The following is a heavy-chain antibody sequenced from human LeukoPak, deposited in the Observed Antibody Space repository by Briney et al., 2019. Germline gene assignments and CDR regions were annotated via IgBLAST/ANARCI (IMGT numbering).Heavy chain of an antibody. D-gene: IGHD2-2*01. CDR1: GGTFSSYA. J-gene: IGHJ5*01. Sequence: XSVKVSCKASGGTFSSYAISWVRQAPGQGLEWMGGIIPIFGTANYAQKFQGRVTITTDESTSNAYMELSSLRSEDTAVYYCAXXGCSSTSCYGLNWFDPWGQGTLVTVSS. V-gene: IGHV1-69*05. CDR3: AXXGCSSTSCYGLNWFDP. CDR2: IIPIFGTA.